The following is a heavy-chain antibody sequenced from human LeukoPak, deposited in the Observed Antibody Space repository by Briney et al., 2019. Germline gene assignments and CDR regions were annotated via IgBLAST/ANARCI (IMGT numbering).Heavy chain of an antibody. Sequence: SETLSLTCAVYGPFETYYWTLVRQPPGKGLEGNGEITYRGNTNYNPALESRLRISVERTKQQFYLTLTSVTAADTAVYYCAGYGGDWYPESWGQGTLVTIS. CDR2: ITYRGNT. D-gene: IGHD6-19*01. V-gene: IGHV4-34*01. J-gene: IGHJ4*02. CDR1: GPFETYY. CDR3: AGYGGDWYPES.